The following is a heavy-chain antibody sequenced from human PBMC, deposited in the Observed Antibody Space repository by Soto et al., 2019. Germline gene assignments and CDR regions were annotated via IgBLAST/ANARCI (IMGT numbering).Heavy chain of an antibody. CDR1: GYTFTSYD. CDR3: ARLFLERYYYYYMDV. D-gene: IGHD3-3*01. V-gene: IGHV1-8*01. Sequence: ASVKVSCKASGYTFTSYDINWVRQATGQGLERIGWMNPNSGNRGYAQKIQGRVTMTRNTSISTAYMEMRSLRSEDTAVYYCARLFLERYYYYYMDVWGKGTTVTVSS. CDR2: MNPNSGNR. J-gene: IGHJ6*03.